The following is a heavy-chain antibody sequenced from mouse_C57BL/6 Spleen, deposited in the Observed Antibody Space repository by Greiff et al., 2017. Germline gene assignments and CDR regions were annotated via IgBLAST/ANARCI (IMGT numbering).Heavy chain of an antibody. D-gene: IGHD2-2*01. CDR1: GYTFTGYW. CDR2: IFPGSGST. J-gene: IGHJ4*01. CDR3: ARSLYGNDEDYAMGY. V-gene: IGHV1-9*01. Sequence: QVQLQQSGAELMKPGASVKLSCKATGYTFTGYWIEWVKQRPGHGLEWIGEIFPGSGSTNYNEKFKGKATLTADTSSNTAYMQLSSLTTEDSAIYYCARSLYGNDEDYAMGYWGQGASVTVSS.